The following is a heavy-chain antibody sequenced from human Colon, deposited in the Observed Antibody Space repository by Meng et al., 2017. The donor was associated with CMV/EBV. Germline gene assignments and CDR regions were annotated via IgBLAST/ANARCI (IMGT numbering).Heavy chain of an antibody. CDR2: ISSSGSTI. Sequence: GESLKISCEASGFTFSDYYMTWIRQAPGKGLEWVSYISSSGSTISYADSVKGRFTISRDNAKNSLYLQMNSLRADDTAVYYCAREGLFGVDRRLDSRGQGTLVTVSS. J-gene: IGHJ4*02. CDR1: GFTFSDYY. CDR3: AREGLFGVDRRLDS. V-gene: IGHV3-11*01. D-gene: IGHD3-3*01.